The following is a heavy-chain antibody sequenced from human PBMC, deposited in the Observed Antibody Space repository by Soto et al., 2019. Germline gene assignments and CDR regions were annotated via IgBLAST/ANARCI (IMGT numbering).Heavy chain of an antibody. D-gene: IGHD3-3*01. V-gene: IGHV3-30*18. Sequence: GGSLRLSCAASGFTFSSYGMHWVRQAPDKGLEWVAVISYDGSNKYYADSVKGRFTISRGNSKNTLYLQMNSLRAEDTAVYYCAKELGGYDFWSGYYRPNYYYYGMDVWGQGTTVTVSS. CDR3: AKELGGYDFWSGYYRPNYYYYGMDV. CDR2: ISYDGSNK. J-gene: IGHJ6*02. CDR1: GFTFSSYG.